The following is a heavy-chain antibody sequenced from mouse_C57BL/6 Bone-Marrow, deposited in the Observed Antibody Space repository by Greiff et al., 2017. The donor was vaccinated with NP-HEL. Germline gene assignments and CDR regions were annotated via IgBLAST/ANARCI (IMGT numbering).Heavy chain of an antibody. CDR1: GFTFSDYY. D-gene: IGHD1-1*01. Sequence: EVHLVESGGGLVQPGGSLKLSCAASGFTFSDYYMYWVRQTPEKRLEWVAYISNGGGSTYYPDTVKGRFTISRDNAKNTLYLQMSRLKSEDTAMYYCASKYYYGFYAMDYWGQGTSVTVSS. CDR3: ASKYYYGFYAMDY. J-gene: IGHJ4*01. CDR2: ISNGGGST. V-gene: IGHV5-12*01.